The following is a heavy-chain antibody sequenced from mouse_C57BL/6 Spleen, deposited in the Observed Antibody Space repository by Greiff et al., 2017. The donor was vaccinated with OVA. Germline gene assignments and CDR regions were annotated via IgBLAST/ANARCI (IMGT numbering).Heavy chain of an antibody. Sequence: EVKLMESGGDLVKPGGSLKLSCAASGFTFSSYGMSWVRQTPDKRLEWVATISSGGSYTYYPDRVKGRFTISRDNAKNTLYLQMSSLKSEDTAMYYCARHYDVEGGAMDYWGQGTSVTVSS. D-gene: IGHD2-12*01. CDR2: ISSGGSYT. CDR3: ARHYDVEGGAMDY. J-gene: IGHJ4*01. CDR1: GFTFSSYG. V-gene: IGHV5-6*01.